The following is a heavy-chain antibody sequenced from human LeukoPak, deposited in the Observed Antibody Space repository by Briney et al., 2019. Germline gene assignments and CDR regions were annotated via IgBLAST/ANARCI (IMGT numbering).Heavy chain of an antibody. V-gene: IGHV4-59*01. Sequence: SETLSLTCTVSGGSISSYYWSWIRQPPGKGLEWIGYIYYSGSTNYNPSLKSRVTISVDTSKNQFSLKLSSVTAADTAVYYCARTQYYYDSSGYFFDYWGQGTLVTVSS. CDR2: IYYSGST. J-gene: IGHJ4*02. D-gene: IGHD3-22*01. CDR3: ARTQYYYDSSGYFFDY. CDR1: GGSISSYY.